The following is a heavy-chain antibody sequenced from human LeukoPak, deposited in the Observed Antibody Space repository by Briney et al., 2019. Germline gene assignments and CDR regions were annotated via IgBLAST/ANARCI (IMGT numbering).Heavy chain of an antibody. CDR1: GGSISSYY. CDR2: IYYSGST. Sequence: ASETLSLTCTVSGGSISSYYWSWTRQPPGKGLEWIGYIYYSGSTNYNPSLKSRVTISVDTSKDQFSLKLNSVTAADTAVYYCARDLYYYDSSGYYSCDYWGQGALVTVSS. V-gene: IGHV4-59*12. CDR3: ARDLYYYDSSGYYSCDY. D-gene: IGHD3-22*01. J-gene: IGHJ4*02.